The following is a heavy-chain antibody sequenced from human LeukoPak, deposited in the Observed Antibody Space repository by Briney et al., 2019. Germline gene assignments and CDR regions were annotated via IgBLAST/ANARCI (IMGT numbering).Heavy chain of an antibody. V-gene: IGHV3-74*01. CDR1: GFTFSSYW. CDR3: ARDCSGGSCYARGNY. D-gene: IGHD2-15*01. J-gene: IGHJ4*02. CDR2: INSDGSST. Sequence: PGGSLRLSCAASGFTFSSYWMHWVRHAPGKGLVWVSRINSDGSSTSYADSVKGRFTISRDNAKNTLYLQMNSLRAEDTAVYYCARDCSGGSCYARGNYWGQGTLVTVSS.